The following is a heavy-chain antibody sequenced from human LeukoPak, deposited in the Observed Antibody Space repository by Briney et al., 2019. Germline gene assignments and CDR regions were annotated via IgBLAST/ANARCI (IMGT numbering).Heavy chain of an antibody. J-gene: IGHJ6*04. Sequence: ASVKVSCKASGGTFSSYAISWVRQAPGQGLEWMGGIIPIFGTANYAQKFQGGVTITADESTSTAYMELSSLRSEDTAVYYCARVGVVYCSSTSCPKAPTNYYYYGMDVWGKGTTVTVSS. CDR2: IIPIFGTA. D-gene: IGHD2-2*01. V-gene: IGHV1-69*01. CDR1: GGTFSSYA. CDR3: ARVGVVYCSSTSCPKAPTNYYYYGMDV.